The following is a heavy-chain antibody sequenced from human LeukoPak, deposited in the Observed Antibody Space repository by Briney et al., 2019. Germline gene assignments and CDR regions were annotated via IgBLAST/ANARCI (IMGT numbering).Heavy chain of an antibody. D-gene: IGHD6-19*01. CDR3: ARDSGIAVAEDFDY. CDR1: GYTFTRYY. J-gene: IGHJ4*02. V-gene: IGHV1-46*01. CDR2: IKPDGGST. Sequence: ASVKVSCKTSGYTFTRYYIHWVRQAPGQGLDWMGLIKPDGGSTIYAQEFQGRVTITADKSTSTAYMELSSLRSEDTAVYYCARDSGIAVAEDFDYWGQGTLVTVSS.